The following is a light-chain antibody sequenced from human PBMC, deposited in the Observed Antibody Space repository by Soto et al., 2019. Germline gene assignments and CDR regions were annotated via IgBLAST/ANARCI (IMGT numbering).Light chain of an antibody. CDR2: GAS. CDR1: QSVNSNF. J-gene: IGKJ1*01. CDR3: QQYGSSPWT. Sequence: EIVMAESPGTLSVSPGERATLSCWASQSVNSNFLAWYQQKPGQAPRLLIYGASSRATGIPDRFSGSGSGTDFTLTISRLEPEDFAVYYCQQYGSSPWTFGQGTKVDIK. V-gene: IGKV3-20*01.